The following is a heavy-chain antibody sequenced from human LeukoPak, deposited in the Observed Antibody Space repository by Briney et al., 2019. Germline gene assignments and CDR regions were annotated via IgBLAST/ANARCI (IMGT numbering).Heavy chain of an antibody. CDR1: SGPIPGYY. J-gene: IGHJ4*02. CDR3: ARVGSGGAWFDF. CDR2: VYATGTT. Sequence: SETLSLTCTVSSGPIPGYYWSWIRQPPGKGLEGIGYVYATGTTNYNPSLKTRATVSIDTSKNQLSLTLTSVTAADTAVYYCARVGSGGAWFDFWGQGTLVSVSS. D-gene: IGHD6-19*01. V-gene: IGHV4-59*01.